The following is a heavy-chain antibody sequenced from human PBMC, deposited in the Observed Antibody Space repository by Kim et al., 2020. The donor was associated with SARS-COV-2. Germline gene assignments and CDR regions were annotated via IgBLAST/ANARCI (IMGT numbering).Heavy chain of an antibody. D-gene: IGHD3-22*01. J-gene: IGHJ5*02. V-gene: IGHV1-3*01. CDR2: INAGNGNT. CDR3: ARDRDYYYDSSGYFWFDP. CDR1: GYTFTSYA. Sequence: ASVKVSCKASGYTFTSYAMHWVRQAPGQRLEWMGWINAGNGNTKYSQKFQGRVTITRDTSASTAYMELSSLRSEDTAVYYCARDRDYYYDSSGYFWFDPWGQGTLVTVSS.